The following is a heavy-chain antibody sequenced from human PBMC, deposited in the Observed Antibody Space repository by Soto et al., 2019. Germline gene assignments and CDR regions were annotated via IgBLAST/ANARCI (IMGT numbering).Heavy chain of an antibody. Sequence: ASVRVSCKASGYTFTDYYIHWVRQAPGQGLEWMGIINPSTDTTSYAQKFQGRVTMTMDTSTSTVYMDPSSLRSDDTAVYYCARCKEWLLRSGMDVWGQGTTVTVSS. V-gene: IGHV1-46*01. CDR2: INPSTDTT. CDR3: ARCKEWLLRSGMDV. J-gene: IGHJ6*02. CDR1: GYTFTDYY. D-gene: IGHD3-3*01.